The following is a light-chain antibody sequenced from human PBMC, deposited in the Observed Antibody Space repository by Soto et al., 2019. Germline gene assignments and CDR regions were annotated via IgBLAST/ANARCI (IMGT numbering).Light chain of an antibody. CDR2: DVS. J-gene: IGKJ1*01. V-gene: IGKV3-15*01. Sequence: EIVMTQSPATLSVSPGERATLSCRASQSVRRDLAWYQQKPGQAPRLFINDVSTRATGVPARFSGSGSGTEFTLTISSLQSEDFAVYFCQQYNDWPRTFGQGTKVEIK. CDR3: QQYNDWPRT. CDR1: QSVRRD.